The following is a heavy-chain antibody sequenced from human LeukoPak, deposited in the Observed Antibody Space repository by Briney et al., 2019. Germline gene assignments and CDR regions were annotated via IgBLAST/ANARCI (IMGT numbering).Heavy chain of an antibody. CDR3: ARHQYSSGGPWFDP. CDR1: GGSISSTNW. V-gene: IGHV4-4*02. J-gene: IGHJ5*02. CDR2: VNVLGNT. D-gene: IGHD6-19*01. Sequence: SGTLSLTCGVSGGSISSTNWWTWVRQPPGKGLEWIGEVNVLGNTNYNPSLESRVTISIDKSENHVSLKLTSVAAADTAVYYCARHQYSSGGPWFDPWGQGTLVTVSS.